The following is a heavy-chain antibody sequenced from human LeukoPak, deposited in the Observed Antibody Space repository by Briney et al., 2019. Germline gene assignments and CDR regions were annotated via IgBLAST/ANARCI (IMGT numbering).Heavy chain of an antibody. Sequence: SETLSLTCTVSGGSISSYYWSWIRQPPGKGLEWIGYIYYSGSTNYNPSLKRRVTISVDTSKNQFSLKLSSVTAADTAVYYCARHYSSGWYFESGEKRWFAPWGQGTLVTVSS. CDR2: IYYSGST. J-gene: IGHJ5*02. CDR1: GGSISSYY. D-gene: IGHD6-19*01. V-gene: IGHV4-59*08. CDR3: ARHYSSGWYFESGEKRWFAP.